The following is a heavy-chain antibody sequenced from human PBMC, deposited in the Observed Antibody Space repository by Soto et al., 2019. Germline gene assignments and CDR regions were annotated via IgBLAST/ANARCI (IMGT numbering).Heavy chain of an antibody. CDR3: ARGFATDR. V-gene: IGHV3-7*01. J-gene: IGHJ4*02. Sequence: EVQLVESGGTLVQPGGSLRLSCAASGFTLDGHWMTWVRQAPGKGLEWVANIKKGGTEKYYADAVKGRFTVSRDDAKNSLYLQISSLRAEDTAVYYCARGFATDRWGQGTLVTVSS. CDR1: GFTLDGHW. CDR2: IKKGGTEK. D-gene: IGHD4-17*01.